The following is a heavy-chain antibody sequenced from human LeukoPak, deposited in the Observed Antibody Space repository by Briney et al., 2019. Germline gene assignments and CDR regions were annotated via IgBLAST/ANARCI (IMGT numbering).Heavy chain of an antibody. D-gene: IGHD3-22*01. CDR1: GGTFSSYT. Sequence: SVKVSCKASGGTFSSYTISWVRQAPGQGLEWMGRIIPILGIANYAQKFQGRVTITADKSTSTAYMELSSLRSEDTAVYYCARRYDSSGYVPFDPWGQGTLVTASS. V-gene: IGHV1-69*02. CDR3: ARRYDSSGYVPFDP. J-gene: IGHJ5*02. CDR2: IIPILGIA.